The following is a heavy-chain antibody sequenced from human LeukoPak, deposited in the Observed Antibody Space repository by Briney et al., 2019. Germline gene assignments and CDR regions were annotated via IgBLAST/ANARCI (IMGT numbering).Heavy chain of an antibody. CDR1: GFTFSTYW. Sequence: GGSLRLSCAASGFTFSTYWMSWVRQAPGKGLEWVGNIKQDGSEKYYVDSVKGRFTISRDNSKNTLYLQMNSLRAEDTAVYYCARKRIGYWYFDLWGRGTLVTVSS. CDR2: IKQDGSEK. V-gene: IGHV3-7*01. CDR3: ARKRIGYWYFDL. D-gene: IGHD2-15*01. J-gene: IGHJ2*01.